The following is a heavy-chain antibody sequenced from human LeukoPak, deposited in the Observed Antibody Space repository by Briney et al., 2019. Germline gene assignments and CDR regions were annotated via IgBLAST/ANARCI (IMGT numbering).Heavy chain of an antibody. CDR1: GYTFTGYY. D-gene: IGHD6-19*01. CDR3: ALASYSSGWYGAFDI. J-gene: IGHJ3*02. Sequence: ASVKVSCKASGYTFTGYYMHWVRQAPGQGLEWMGWINPNSGGTNYAQKLQGRVTMTTDTSTSTAYMELRSLRSDDTAVYYCALASYSSGWYGAFDIWGQGTMVTVSS. V-gene: IGHV1-2*02. CDR2: INPNSGGT.